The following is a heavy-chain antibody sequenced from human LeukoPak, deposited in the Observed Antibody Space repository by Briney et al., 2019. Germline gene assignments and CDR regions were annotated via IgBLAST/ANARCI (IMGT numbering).Heavy chain of an antibody. J-gene: IGHJ6*03. Sequence: GGSLRLSCAASGFTFSNYGMHWVRQAPGKGLEWVAFIRYDGSDKYYEDSLKGRFTISRDNSKNTVYLQMNSLRAEDTAVYYCASVRRGFGESSKYYAYYYMGVWGKGTTVTISS. CDR3: ASVRRGFGESSKYYAYYYMGV. V-gene: IGHV3-30*02. CDR1: GFTFSNYG. CDR2: IRYDGSDK. D-gene: IGHD3-10*01.